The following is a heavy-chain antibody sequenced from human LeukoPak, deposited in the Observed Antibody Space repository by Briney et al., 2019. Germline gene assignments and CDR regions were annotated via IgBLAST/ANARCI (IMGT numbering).Heavy chain of an antibody. CDR2: INKDGTSA. V-gene: IGHV3-74*01. CDR3: ARGYSRAAFDI. CDR1: GFTLSSYW. J-gene: IGHJ3*02. Sequence: GGSLRLSCAASGFTLSSYWMHWFRQVPGKGPVWVSVINKDGTSATYADSVRGRFTISRDNAKNSLYLQMNSLRAEDTALYYCARGYSRAAFDIWGQGTVVAVSS. D-gene: IGHD2-15*01.